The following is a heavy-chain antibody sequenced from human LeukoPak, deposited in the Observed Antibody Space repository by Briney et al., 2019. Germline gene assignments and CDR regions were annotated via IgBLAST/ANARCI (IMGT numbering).Heavy chain of an antibody. CDR1: GGSFSGYY. V-gene: IGHV4-34*01. J-gene: IGHJ6*03. CDR2: INHSGST. CDR3: ARLLGGSGWYPHYYYYYMDV. D-gene: IGHD6-19*01. Sequence: PSEPLSLTCAVYGGSFSGYYWSWIRQPPGKGLEWIGEINHSGSTNYNPSLKSRVTISVDTSKNQFSLKLSSVTAADTAVYYCARLLGGSGWYPHYYYYYMDVWGKGTTVTISS.